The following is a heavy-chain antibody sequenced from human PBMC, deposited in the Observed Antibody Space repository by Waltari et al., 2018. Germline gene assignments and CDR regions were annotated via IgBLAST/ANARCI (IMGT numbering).Heavy chain of an antibody. Sequence: QVQLVQSGAEMKKPGASVIVSCKTSGYTFTGPYIHWVRQAPGQGLEWMGWIHPNSGATRYAQIFQGRVIMTRDTSISTVYMDLSGLKSDDTAVYYCARDHYYDSPGLDYWGQGTLVTVSS. D-gene: IGHD3-22*01. CDR2: IHPNSGAT. CDR3: ARDHYYDSPGLDY. J-gene: IGHJ4*02. V-gene: IGHV1-2*02. CDR1: GYTFTGPY.